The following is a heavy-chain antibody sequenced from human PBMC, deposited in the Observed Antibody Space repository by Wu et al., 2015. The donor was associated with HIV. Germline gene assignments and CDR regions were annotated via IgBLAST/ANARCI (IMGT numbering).Heavy chain of an antibody. CDR2: INPKTGGT. V-gene: IGHV1-2*02. CDR3: ARELFWLDP. Sequence: QVQVVQSGAEVKKPGASVKVSCKASGYTFIDYFIHWVRQAPGQGLEWMGWINPKTGGTHYAQKFQGRVTMTRDTSLTTVYMEMSRLRFDDTAVYYCARELFWLDPWGQGTLVTVSS. J-gene: IGHJ5*02. CDR1: GYTFIDYF. D-gene: IGHD2-15*01.